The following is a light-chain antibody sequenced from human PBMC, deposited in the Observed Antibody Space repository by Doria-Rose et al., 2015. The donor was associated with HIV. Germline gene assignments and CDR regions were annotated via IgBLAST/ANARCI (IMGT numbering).Light chain of an antibody. Sequence: TQSPVTLSLYPGERAAVSCRASQIVTSSLVWYQQRSAQPPRLPIVNATNRASGVPARCSRSGTGTDFTGTSSSLEAEDSTVYYKRHRTIPLTFGGGTMVEVK. J-gene: IGKJ4*01. CDR3: RHRTIPLT. V-gene: IGKV3D-11*02. CDR2: NAT. CDR1: QIVTSS.